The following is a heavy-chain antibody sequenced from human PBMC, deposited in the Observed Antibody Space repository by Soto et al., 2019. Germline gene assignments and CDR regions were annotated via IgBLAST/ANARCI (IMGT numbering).Heavy chain of an antibody. J-gene: IGHJ5*02. CDR2: ISHDGINK. D-gene: IGHD6-19*01. CDR1: GCSFSSYA. V-gene: IGHV3-30-3*01. CDR3: ARDMYSSDYFVKWFEP. Sequence: QVRLVESGGGVVQPGRSLRLSCTASGCSFSSYAMYWFRQPPGKGLEWVAVISHDGINKHYADTVKGRVTVSRDNSNHSLYLQLNSRRGEDTAMYYCARDMYSSDYFVKWFEPWGQGTLVNVSS.